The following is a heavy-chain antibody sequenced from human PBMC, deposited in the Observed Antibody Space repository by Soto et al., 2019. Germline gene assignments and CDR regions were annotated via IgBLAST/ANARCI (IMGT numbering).Heavy chain of an antibody. V-gene: IGHV3-30*18. CDR1: GFVFADYG. CDR2: ISFDGTNK. CDR3: AKDTLYPVVSYFYYGHDV. J-gene: IGHJ6*02. Sequence: QGQLVESGGGVVQAGQSLRLSCAASGFVFADYGVHWVRQAPGKGLEWVAVISFDGTNKFYADSVKGRFTISRDNSNNTLYLQMSSLRTEDTAVYYCAKDTLYPVVSYFYYGHDVWGQGTTVTVSS. D-gene: IGHD3-10*01.